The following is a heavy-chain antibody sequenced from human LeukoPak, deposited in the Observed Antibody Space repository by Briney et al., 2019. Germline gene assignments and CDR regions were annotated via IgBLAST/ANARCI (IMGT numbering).Heavy chain of an antibody. J-gene: IGHJ4*02. V-gene: IGHV4-4*07. CDR1: GXSINSYY. CDR3: ARGIGSWYYFDY. CDR2: IYTSGST. Sequence: SETLSLTCTVSGXSINSYYWSWIRQPAGKGLEWIGRIYTSGSTNYNPSLKSRVTMSVDTSKNQFSLKLSSETAADTAVYYCARGIGSWYYFDYWGQGTLVTVSS. D-gene: IGHD6-13*01.